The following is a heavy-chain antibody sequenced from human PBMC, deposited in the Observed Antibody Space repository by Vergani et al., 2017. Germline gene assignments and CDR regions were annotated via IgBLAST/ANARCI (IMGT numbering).Heavy chain of an antibody. CDR3: ARLIAAAVPEYFQH. V-gene: IGHV4-39*01. Sequence: QLQLQESGPGLVKPSETLSLTCTVSGGSISSSSYYWGWIRQPPGKGLEWIGSIYYSGSTYYNPSLKSRVTISVDTSMNQFSLKLSSVTAADTAVYYCARLIAAAVPEYFQHWGQGTLVTVSS. D-gene: IGHD6-13*01. CDR1: GGSISSSSYY. CDR2: IYYSGST. J-gene: IGHJ1*01.